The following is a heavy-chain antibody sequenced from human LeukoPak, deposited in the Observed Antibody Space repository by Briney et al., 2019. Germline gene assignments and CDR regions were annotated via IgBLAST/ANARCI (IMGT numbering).Heavy chain of an antibody. CDR1: GFTFSSYS. CDR3: ARGTPDYSSYGRDHWFDP. D-gene: IGHD4-11*01. CDR2: ISSSSSTI. J-gene: IGHJ5*02. Sequence: GGSLRLSCAASGFTFSSYSMNWVRQAPGKGLEWVSYISSSSSTIYYADSVKGRFTISRDNAKNSLYLQMNSLRAEDTAVYYCARGTPDYSSYGRDHWFDPWGQGTLVTVSS. V-gene: IGHV3-48*04.